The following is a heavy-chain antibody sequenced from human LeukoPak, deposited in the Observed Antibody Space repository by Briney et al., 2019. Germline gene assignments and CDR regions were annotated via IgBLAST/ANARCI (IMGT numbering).Heavy chain of an antibody. J-gene: IGHJ4*02. Sequence: SETLSLTCTVSGGSVSRDSYYWSWIRQPPGKGLEWIGYIYYSGSTSYNPSLKSRVTISVDTSKNQFSLKLSSVTAADTAVYYCARGAGSSGWYYFDYWGQGTLVTVSS. D-gene: IGHD6-19*01. CDR1: GGSVSRDSYY. CDR3: ARGAGSSGWYYFDY. CDR2: IYYSGST. V-gene: IGHV4-61*01.